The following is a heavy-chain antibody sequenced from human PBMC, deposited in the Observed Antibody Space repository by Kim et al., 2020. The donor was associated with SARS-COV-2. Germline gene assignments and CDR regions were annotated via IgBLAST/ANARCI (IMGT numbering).Heavy chain of an antibody. CDR2: IKSKTDGGTT. J-gene: IGHJ4*02. Sequence: GGSLRLSCAASGFTFSNAWMSWVRQAPGKGLEWVGRIKSKTDGGTTDYAAPVKGRFTISRDDSKNTLYLQMNSLKTEDTAVYYCTTDLDIVVVVAARTLNFDYWGQGTLVTVSS. D-gene: IGHD2-15*01. V-gene: IGHV3-15*01. CDR3: TTDLDIVVVVAARTLNFDY. CDR1: GFTFSNAW.